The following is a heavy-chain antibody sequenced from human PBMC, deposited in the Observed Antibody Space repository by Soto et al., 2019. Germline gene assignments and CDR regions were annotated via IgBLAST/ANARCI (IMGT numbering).Heavy chain of an antibody. V-gene: IGHV4-4*09. CDR2: IDNSGNT. D-gene: IGHD5-12*01. Sequence: SETLSLTCTVSGGSISSYYWSWVRQPPGKGLEWIAYIDNSGNTNYNPSLKSRVTISVDASKNQFSLRLSSVTAADTAVYYCARRTYSGSSYYFDYWGQGTQVTVSS. CDR1: GGSISSYY. CDR3: ARRTYSGSSYYFDY. J-gene: IGHJ4*02.